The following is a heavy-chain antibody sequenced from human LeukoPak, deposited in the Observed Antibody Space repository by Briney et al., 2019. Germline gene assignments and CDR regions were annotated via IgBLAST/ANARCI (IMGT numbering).Heavy chain of an antibody. CDR3: ARAPTPTVTCDY. Sequence: GSSVKVSCKASGGTFSSYAISWVRQAPGQGLEWMGRIIPILGIANYAQKFQGRVTITADKSTSTAYMELSSLRSEDTAVYYCARAPTPTVTCDYWGQGTLVTVSS. CDR1: GGTFSSYA. V-gene: IGHV1-69*04. CDR2: IIPILGIA. D-gene: IGHD4-17*01. J-gene: IGHJ4*02.